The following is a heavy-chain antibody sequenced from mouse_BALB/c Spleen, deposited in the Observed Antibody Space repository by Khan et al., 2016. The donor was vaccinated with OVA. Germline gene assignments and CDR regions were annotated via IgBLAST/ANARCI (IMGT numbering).Heavy chain of an antibody. CDR3: ARVGYNGTMDY. Sequence: QVQLKESGPELKKPGETVKISCKASGYTFTNYGMNWVKQAPGKGLKWMGWINTYTGEPTYADDFKGRLAFSLETSASTAYLQINNLKNEDTATYFCARVGYNGTMDYWGQGTSVTVSS. J-gene: IGHJ4*01. D-gene: IGHD2-14*01. CDR1: GYTFTNYG. CDR2: INTYTGEP. V-gene: IGHV9-3-1*01.